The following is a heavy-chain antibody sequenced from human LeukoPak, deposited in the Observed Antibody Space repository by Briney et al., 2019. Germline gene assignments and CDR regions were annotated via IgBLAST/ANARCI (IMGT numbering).Heavy chain of an antibody. Sequence: GGSLRLSCAASGFTLSSYAMSWVRQAPGNGLVWVSAISGSGGSTYYADSVKGRFTISRDNSNNTLYVQMNSLRVEDTAIYYCAKDSSYSGSWLDYWGQGTRVTVSS. J-gene: IGHJ4*02. CDR2: ISGSGGST. CDR1: GFTLSSYA. CDR3: AKDSSYSGSWLDY. V-gene: IGHV3-23*01. D-gene: IGHD6-13*01.